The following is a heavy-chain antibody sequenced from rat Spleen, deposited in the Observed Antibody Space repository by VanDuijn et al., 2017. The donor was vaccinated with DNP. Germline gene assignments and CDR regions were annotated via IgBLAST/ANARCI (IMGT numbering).Heavy chain of an antibody. D-gene: IGHD1-11*01. Sequence: EVQLQESGPGLVKPSQSLSLTCSVTGYSITRSYRWNWIRKFPGNKLEWMGYKNSEGGTNYNPSLKSRISITRDTSKNQFFLHVNSVTTEDTATYYCARGLNYGGYIYSWYFDFWGPGTMVTVSS. CDR2: KNSEGGT. CDR3: ARGLNYGGYIYSWYFDF. J-gene: IGHJ1*01. V-gene: IGHV3-3*01. CDR1: GYSITRSYR.